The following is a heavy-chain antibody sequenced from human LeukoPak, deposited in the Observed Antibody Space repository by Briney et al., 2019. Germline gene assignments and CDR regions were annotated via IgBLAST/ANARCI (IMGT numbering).Heavy chain of an antibody. V-gene: IGHV3-9*01. CDR1: GFTFDDYA. Sequence: PGGSLRLSCAASGFTFDDYAMHWVRQAPGKGLEWVSGISWNSGSIGYADSVKGRFTISRDNAKNSLYLQMNSLRAEDTAVYYCARDSVHGYYDSSGYSALFDYWGQGTLVTVSS. J-gene: IGHJ4*02. CDR3: ARDSVHGYYDSSGYSALFDY. D-gene: IGHD3-22*01. CDR2: ISWNSGSI.